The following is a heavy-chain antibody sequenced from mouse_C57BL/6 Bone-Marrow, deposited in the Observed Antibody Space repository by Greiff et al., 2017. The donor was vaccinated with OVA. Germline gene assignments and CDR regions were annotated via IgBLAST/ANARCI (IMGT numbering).Heavy chain of an antibody. V-gene: IGHV1-59*01. CDR3: ARREAIYYYGSTYWYFDV. D-gene: IGHD1-1*01. CDR2: IDPSDSYT. Sequence: QVQLQQPGAELVRPGTSVKLSCKASGYTFTSYWMHWVKQRPGQGLEWIGVIDPSDSYTNYNQKFKGKATLTVDTSSSTAYMQLSSLTSEDSAVYYCARREAIYYYGSTYWYFDVWGTGTTVTVSS. J-gene: IGHJ1*03. CDR1: GYTFTSYW.